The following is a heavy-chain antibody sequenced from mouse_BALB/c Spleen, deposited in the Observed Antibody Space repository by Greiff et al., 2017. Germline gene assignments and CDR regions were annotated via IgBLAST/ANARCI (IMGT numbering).Heavy chain of an antibody. CDR1: GYTFTSYW. Sequence: QVQLKESGAELARPGASVKLSCKASGYTFTSYWMQWVKQRPGQGLEWIGAIYPGDGDTRYTQKFKGKATLTADKSSSTAYMQLSSLASEDSAVYYCAREYGNFGGFAYWGQGTLVTVSA. CDR2: IYPGDGDT. V-gene: IGHV1-87*01. D-gene: IGHD2-10*02. J-gene: IGHJ3*01. CDR3: AREYGNFGGFAY.